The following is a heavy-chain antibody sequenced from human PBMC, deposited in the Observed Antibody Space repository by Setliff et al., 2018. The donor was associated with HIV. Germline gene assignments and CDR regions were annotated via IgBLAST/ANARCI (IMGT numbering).Heavy chain of an antibody. Sequence: GGSLRPSCVASGFTFSDSSMYWVRQAPGKGLEWISYINSASTTKYYADSVRGRFTISRDNAQNSLHLQLSSLRAEDTAIYYCARDFTDHPYYYMGVWDKGTTVTVSS. CDR2: INSASTTK. CDR1: GFTFSDSS. V-gene: IGHV3-48*01. D-gene: IGHD2-8*02. J-gene: IGHJ6*03. CDR3: ARDFTDHPYYYMGV.